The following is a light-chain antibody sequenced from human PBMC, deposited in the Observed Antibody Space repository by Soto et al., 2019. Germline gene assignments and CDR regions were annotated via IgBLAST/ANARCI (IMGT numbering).Light chain of an antibody. Sequence: DIQMTQSPSTLSASVGDRVTISCRASQNINNWLAWYQQKPGKAPKLLIYMASSLESGVPSRFSGCGSGTEFTLTISSLQPDDFATYYCQQSNRDTPQFTFGPGTKVDIK. CDR2: MAS. CDR3: QQSNRDTPQFT. V-gene: IGKV1-5*03. CDR1: QNINNW. J-gene: IGKJ3*01.